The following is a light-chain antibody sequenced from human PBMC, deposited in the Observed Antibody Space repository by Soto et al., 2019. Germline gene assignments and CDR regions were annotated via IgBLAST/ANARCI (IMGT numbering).Light chain of an antibody. CDR1: QGMSTY. CDR2: AAS. V-gene: IGKV1-9*01. CDR3: QPLTVYQLA. Sequence: DIQLTQSPSFLSASVGDTVTITCRASQGMSTYLAWYQQKPGKVPKLLIRAASTLQSGVPPRFSGGGSGTEFTLTVSTFEPDDGGIYYCQPLTVYQLAFGGGTNVEIK. J-gene: IGKJ4*01.